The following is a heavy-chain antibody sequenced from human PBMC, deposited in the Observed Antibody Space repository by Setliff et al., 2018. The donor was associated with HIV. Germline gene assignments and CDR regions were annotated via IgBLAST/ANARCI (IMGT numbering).Heavy chain of an antibody. D-gene: IGHD3-10*01. CDR2: IYYNGIT. CDR1: GGSIGTTTYY. V-gene: IGHV4-39*01. CDR3: ARHLYYGSGYYYYMDV. Sequence: SETLSLTCAVSGGSIGTTTYYWGWIRQPPGKGLEWIGSIYYNGITYYNPSLKGRFTISVDTSKNQFSLKLSSVTAADTAVYYCARHLYYGSGYYYYMDVWGKGTTVTVSS. J-gene: IGHJ6*03.